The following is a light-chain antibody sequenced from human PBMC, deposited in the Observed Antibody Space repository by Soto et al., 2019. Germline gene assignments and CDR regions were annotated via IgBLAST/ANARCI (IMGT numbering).Light chain of an antibody. CDR3: QQYGSSPWT. J-gene: IGKJ1*01. CDR1: QSVSSNY. Sequence: EIVLTQSPGTLSLSPGERATLSCRASQSVSSNYLAWYQQKPGQAPRLLIYSASSRATGIPDRISGSGSGTDFTLIISRLEPEEFAVYYCQQYGSSPWTFGQGTKVEIK. CDR2: SAS. V-gene: IGKV3-20*01.